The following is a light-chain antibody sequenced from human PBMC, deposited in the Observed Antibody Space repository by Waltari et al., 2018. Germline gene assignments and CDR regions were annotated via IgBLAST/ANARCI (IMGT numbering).Light chain of an antibody. V-gene: IGKV3-11*01. CDR2: DTS. CDR3: QQRSSWPPT. Sequence: EIVLTQSPATLSLSPGERATLSCRASQSVNSYLAWYQHKPGQAPRLLIYDTSNRATGIPARFSGSGSRTDFTLTIASLEPGDFAVYFCQQRSSWPPTFGXGXKVEIK. CDR1: QSVNSY. J-gene: IGKJ3*01.